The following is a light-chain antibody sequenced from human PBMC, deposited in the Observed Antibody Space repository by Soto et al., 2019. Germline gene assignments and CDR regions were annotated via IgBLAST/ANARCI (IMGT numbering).Light chain of an antibody. CDR3: QSYDSSRSGSSDV. CDR2: ANT. CDR1: SSNIGAGYD. V-gene: IGLV1-40*01. J-gene: IGLJ1*01. Sequence: QSVLPQPPSVSGAPGQRVTISCTGTSSNIGAGYDVQWYQQLPGTAPKLLIYANTNRPSGVPDRFSGSKSGTSASLASTGRQAEDEADDYCQSYDSSRSGSSDVFGPGTKVTAL.